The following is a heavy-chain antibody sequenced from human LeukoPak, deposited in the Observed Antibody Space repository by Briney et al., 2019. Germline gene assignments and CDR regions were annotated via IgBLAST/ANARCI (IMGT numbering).Heavy chain of an antibody. D-gene: IGHD7-27*01. CDR3: ARELANWGINDAFDI. CDR1: GYTFTSYG. CDR2: ISAYNGNT. J-gene: IGHJ3*02. V-gene: IGHV1-18*01. Sequence: ASVKVSCKASGYTFTSYGISWVRQAPGQGLEWMGWISAYNGNTNYAQKLQGRVTMTTDTSTSTAYMELRSLRSDDTAVYYCARELANWGINDAFDIWGQGTMVTVSS.